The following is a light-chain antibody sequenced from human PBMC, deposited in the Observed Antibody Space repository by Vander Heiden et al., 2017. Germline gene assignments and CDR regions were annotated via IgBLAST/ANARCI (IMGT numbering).Light chain of an antibody. V-gene: IGKV1-5*01. Sequence: DIQLTQSPSTLSASVGDTVTITCRASENIVRWLDWYQQKTGKAPKLLIYDASSLERGVPSRFSGSGFGTEFTLIISSLEPDDFATYYCQQYNGYFKTFGQGTKLEIK. CDR1: ENIVRW. CDR2: DAS. CDR3: QQYNGYFKT. J-gene: IGKJ2*01.